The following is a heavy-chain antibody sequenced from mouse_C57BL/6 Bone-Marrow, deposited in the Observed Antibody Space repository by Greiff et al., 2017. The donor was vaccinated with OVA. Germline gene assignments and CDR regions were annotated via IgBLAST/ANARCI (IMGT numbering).Heavy chain of an antibody. J-gene: IGHJ3*01. CDR1: GFTFSSYA. CDR3: TREGIYYGNYWFAY. V-gene: IGHV5-9-1*02. D-gene: IGHD2-1*01. Sequence: EVNVVESGEGLVKPGGSLKLSCAASGFTFSSYAMSWVRQTPEKRLEWVAYISSGGDYIYYADTVKGRFTISRDNARNTLYLQMSSLKSEDTAMYYCTREGIYYGNYWFAYWGQGTLVTVSA. CDR2: ISSGGDYI.